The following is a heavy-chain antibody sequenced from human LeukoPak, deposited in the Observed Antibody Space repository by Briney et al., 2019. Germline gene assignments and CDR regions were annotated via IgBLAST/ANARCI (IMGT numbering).Heavy chain of an antibody. J-gene: IGHJ5*02. CDR3: ARGPDYGDYGWFDP. V-gene: IGHV4-34*01. CDR1: GGSFSGYY. D-gene: IGHD4-17*01. CDR2: INHSGST. Sequence: SETLSLTCAVYGGSFSGYYWSWIRQPPGKGLEWIGEINHSGSTNYNPSLKSRVTISVDTSKNQFSLKLSSVTAADTAVYYCARGPDYGDYGWFDPWGQGTLVTVSS.